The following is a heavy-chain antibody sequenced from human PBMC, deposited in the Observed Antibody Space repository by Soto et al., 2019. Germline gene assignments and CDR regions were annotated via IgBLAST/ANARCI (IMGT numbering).Heavy chain of an antibody. CDR1: GGSFSSYY. Sequence: QVQLQQWGAGLLKPSETLSLTCAVYGGSFSSYYWSWIRQPPGKGLEWIGVINHSGSTNYDPSLKSRVTTSIHTSNNQVSLTLSSVAAADTAVYYCARGEPRFMEWLLLSEYFDPWGQGTLVTVSS. D-gene: IGHD3-3*01. J-gene: IGHJ5*02. CDR2: INHSGST. CDR3: ARGEPRFMEWLLLSEYFDP. V-gene: IGHV4-34*01.